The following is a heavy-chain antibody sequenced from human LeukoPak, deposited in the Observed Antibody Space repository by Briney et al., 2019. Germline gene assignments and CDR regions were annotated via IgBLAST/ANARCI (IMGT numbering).Heavy chain of an antibody. D-gene: IGHD2-15*01. J-gene: IGHJ5*02. V-gene: IGHV3-23*01. CDR3: AKDGTRGHCSSDSCYFGFDP. CDR2: ITTGGNT. CDR1: GFTFSSYA. Sequence: GGSLRLSCVASGFTFSSYAMTWVRQAPGKGLEWVSLITTGGNTFYAGSVKGRFTVSRDNSKNTLYLQMNSLRAEDTAVYYCAKDGTRGHCSSDSCYFGFDPWGQGTLVTVSS.